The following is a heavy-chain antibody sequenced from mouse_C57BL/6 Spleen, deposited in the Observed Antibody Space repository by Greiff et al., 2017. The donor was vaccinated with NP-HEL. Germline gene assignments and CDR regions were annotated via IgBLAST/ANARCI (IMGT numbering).Heavy chain of an antibody. CDR2: INPSTGGT. CDR3: ARLGIIDYYAMDY. V-gene: IGHV1-42*01. Sequence: EVQLQQSGPELVKPGASVKISCKASGYSFTGYYMNWVKQSPEKSLEWIGEINPSTGGTTYNQKFKAKATLTVDKSSSTAYMQLKSLTSEDSAVYYCARLGIIDYYAMDYWGQGTSVTVSS. J-gene: IGHJ4*01. D-gene: IGHD1-1*01. CDR1: GYSFTGYY.